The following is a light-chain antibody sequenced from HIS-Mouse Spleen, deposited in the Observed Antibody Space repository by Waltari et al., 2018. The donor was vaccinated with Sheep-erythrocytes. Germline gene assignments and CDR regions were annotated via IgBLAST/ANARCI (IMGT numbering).Light chain of an antibody. J-gene: IGLJ2*01. CDR1: SSEVGRYNL. V-gene: IGLV2-23*03. CDR3: CSYAGSSTFHVV. CDR2: EGS. Sequence: QSALTQPASVSGSPGQSITISCTGTSSEVGRYNLVSWSPQPPGKAPKLMIYEGSKRPSGVSNRFSGSKSGNTASLTISGLQAEDEADYYCCSYAGSSTFHVVFGGGTKLTVL.